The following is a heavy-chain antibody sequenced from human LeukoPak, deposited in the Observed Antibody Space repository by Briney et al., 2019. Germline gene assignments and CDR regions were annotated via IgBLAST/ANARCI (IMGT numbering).Heavy chain of an antibody. J-gene: IGHJ5*02. V-gene: IGHV3-48*01. Sequence: GGSLRLSCAASGFTFSSYSMNWVRQAPGKGLEWVSYISSSSSTIYYADSVKGRFTISRDNAKNSLYLQMNSLRGEDTAVYYCARDNGYSYENWFDPWGQGTLVTVSS. D-gene: IGHD5-18*01. CDR1: GFTFSSYS. CDR2: ISSSSSTI. CDR3: ARDNGYSYENWFDP.